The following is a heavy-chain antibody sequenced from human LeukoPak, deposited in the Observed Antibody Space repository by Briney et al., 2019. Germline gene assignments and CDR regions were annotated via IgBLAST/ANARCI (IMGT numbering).Heavy chain of an antibody. V-gene: IGHV4-4*07. CDR2: IYTSGST. CDR1: GGSISSYY. CDR3: ARGWGSSWWNGYYYYGMDV. J-gene: IGHJ6*02. Sequence: SETLSLTCTVSGGSISSYYWSWIRQPAGKGLEWIGRIYTSGSTNYNPSLKSQVTMSVDTSKNQFSLKLSSVTAADTAVYYCARGWGSSWWNGYYYYGMDVWGQGTTVTVSS. D-gene: IGHD6-13*01.